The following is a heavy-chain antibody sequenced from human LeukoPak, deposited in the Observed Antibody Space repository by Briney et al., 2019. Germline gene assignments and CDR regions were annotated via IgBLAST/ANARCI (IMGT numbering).Heavy chain of an antibody. CDR3: AKDGCSGGSYYSHYFDY. Sequence: GGSLRLSCAASGFTFSSYGMHWVRQAPGKGLEWVAFIRYDGSNKYYADSVKGRFTISRDNSKNTLYLQMNSLRAEDTAVYYCAKDGCSGGSYYSHYFDYWGQGTLVTVSS. V-gene: IGHV3-30*02. CDR1: GFTFSSYG. D-gene: IGHD2-15*01. CDR2: IRYDGSNK. J-gene: IGHJ4*02.